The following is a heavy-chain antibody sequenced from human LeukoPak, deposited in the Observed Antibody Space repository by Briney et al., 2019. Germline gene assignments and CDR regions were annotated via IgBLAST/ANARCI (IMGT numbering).Heavy chain of an antibody. J-gene: IGHJ4*02. CDR2: TYYRSKWYN. D-gene: IGHD5-18*01. CDR1: GDSVSSNSAA. V-gene: IGHV6-1*01. Sequence: SQTLSLTCAISGDSVSSNSAAWNWIRQSPSRGLEWLGRTYYRSKWYNDYAVSVKSRITINPDTSKNQFSLKLSSVTAADTAVYYRARDRRNSYGYAKRTHYFDYWGQGTLVTVSS. CDR3: ARDRRNSYGYAKRTHYFDY.